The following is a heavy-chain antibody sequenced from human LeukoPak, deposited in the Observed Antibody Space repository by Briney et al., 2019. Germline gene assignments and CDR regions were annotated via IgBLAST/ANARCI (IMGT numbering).Heavy chain of an antibody. D-gene: IGHD1-26*01. CDR3: ARHGGSGSYYYYYGLDA. CDR1: GYSFATYW. J-gene: IGHJ6*02. Sequence: GESLKISCQGSGYSFATYWIGWVRQMPGKVLEWMGIIYPGDSDTKYSPSFQGQVTISADRSITTAYLEWSSLMASDTATYYCARHGGSGSYYYYYGLDAWGPGTTVTASS. CDR2: IYPGDSDT. V-gene: IGHV5-51*01.